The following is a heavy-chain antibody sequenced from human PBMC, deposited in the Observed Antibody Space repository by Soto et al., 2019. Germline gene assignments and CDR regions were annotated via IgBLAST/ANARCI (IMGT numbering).Heavy chain of an antibody. CDR3: TKYRRTDAEGYSFDY. J-gene: IGHJ4*02. Sequence: SETLSLTCTVSVGSISAPYGTGIRQTPGKVLEWVGYIHYSGSTNYNPSLKSRVTMSVDSAKNQFSPQLSSVTAADTAVYFCTKYRRTDAEGYSFDYWGQGALVTVS. CDR1: VGSISAPY. V-gene: IGHV4-59*11. CDR2: IHYSGST. D-gene: IGHD2-15*01.